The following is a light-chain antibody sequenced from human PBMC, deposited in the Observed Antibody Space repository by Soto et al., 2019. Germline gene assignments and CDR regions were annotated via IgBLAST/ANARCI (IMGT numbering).Light chain of an antibody. J-gene: IGKJ3*01. CDR3: QQRSNWPPIT. Sequence: EIVLTQSPATLYLSPGDRATLSCRASQSVDWYVAWYQQKPGQAPRLLIYDALKRATGTPDRFSGSGSGTDLTLTISRLEPVDFAVYYCQQRSNWPPITFGPGTKVDLK. V-gene: IGKV3-11*01. CDR1: QSVDWY. CDR2: DAL.